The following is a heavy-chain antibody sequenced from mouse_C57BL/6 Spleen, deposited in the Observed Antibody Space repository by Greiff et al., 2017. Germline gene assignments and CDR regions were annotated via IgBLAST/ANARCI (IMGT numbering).Heavy chain of an antibody. CDR2: INPNNGGT. CDR1: GYTFTDYN. V-gene: IGHV1-22*01. J-gene: IGHJ3*01. D-gene: IGHD1-1*01. CDR3: AREGPLRYGPFAY. Sequence: VQLQQSGPELVKPGASVKMSCKASGYTFTDYNMHWVKQSHGKSLEWIGYINPNNGGTSYNQKFKGKATLTVNKSSSTAYMELRSLTSEDSAVYYCAREGPLRYGPFAYWGQGTLVTVSA.